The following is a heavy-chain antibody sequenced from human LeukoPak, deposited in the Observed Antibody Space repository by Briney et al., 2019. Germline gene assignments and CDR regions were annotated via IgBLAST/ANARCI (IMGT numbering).Heavy chain of an antibody. Sequence: GASVKVSCKASGYTFTGYYMHWVRQAPGQGLEWMGWINPNSGGTNYAQKFQGRVTMTRDTSISTAYMELSRLRSDDTAVYYCARWAGYYGSGDTYYYGMDVWGQGITVTVSS. CDR3: ARWAGYYGSGDTYYYGMDV. V-gene: IGHV1-2*02. CDR2: INPNSGGT. D-gene: IGHD3-10*01. CDR1: GYTFTGYY. J-gene: IGHJ6*02.